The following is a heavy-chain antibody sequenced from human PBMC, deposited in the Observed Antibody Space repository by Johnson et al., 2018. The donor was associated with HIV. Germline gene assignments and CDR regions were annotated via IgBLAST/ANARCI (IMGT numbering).Heavy chain of an antibody. V-gene: IGHV3-15*01. D-gene: IGHD2-15*01. CDR3: TTEWWEAFDI. CDR1: GFTFSSYG. Sequence: VLLVESGGGVVQPGGSLRLSCAASGFTFSSYGMHWVRQAPGKGLEWVGRIKSKSDGGTTDYDAPVKGRFTISRDDSKNTLYLQMNSLKTEDTAVYYCTTEWWEAFDIWGQGTMVTVSS. CDR2: IKSKSDGGTT. J-gene: IGHJ3*02.